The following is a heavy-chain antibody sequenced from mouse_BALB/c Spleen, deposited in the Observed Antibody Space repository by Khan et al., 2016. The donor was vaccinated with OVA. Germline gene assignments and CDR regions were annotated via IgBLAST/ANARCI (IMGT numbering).Heavy chain of an antibody. D-gene: IGHD1-1*01. CDR3: ARQGLLRLPMAFVAY. J-gene: IGHJ3*01. CDR2: ISRGGSYT. CDR1: GFTFSSYG. V-gene: IGHV5-6*01. Sequence: EVELVESGGDLVKPGGSLKLSCAASGFTFSSYGMSWVRQSPDKRLEWVATISRGGSYTYYPDSLKGRSTITRDNANNTPYLQMSSLKSEDTAMDYGARQGLLRLPMAFVAYWGQGTLVTVSA.